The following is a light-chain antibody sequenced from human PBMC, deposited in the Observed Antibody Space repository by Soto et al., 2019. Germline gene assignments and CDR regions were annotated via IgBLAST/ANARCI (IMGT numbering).Light chain of an antibody. CDR1: QSLLHSNGYTY. Sequence: DIVVTQSPLSLPVTPGEPASISCRSSQSLLHSNGYTYLDWYLQKPGQTPQLLIYMGSNRASGVPDRFSGSGSGTDFTLKISRVEAEAVGVYYCMQALQTPYTFGQGTKLEIK. J-gene: IGKJ2*01. CDR2: MGS. CDR3: MQALQTPYT. V-gene: IGKV2-28*01.